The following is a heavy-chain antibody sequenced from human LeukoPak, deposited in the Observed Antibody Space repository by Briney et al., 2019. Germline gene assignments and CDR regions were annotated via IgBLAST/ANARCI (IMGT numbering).Heavy chain of an antibody. D-gene: IGHD2-2*01. V-gene: IGHV3-7*01. CDR3: ARDDCSSTSCYVEFDAFDI. Sequence: GGSLRLSCAASGFTFSSYWMSWVRQAPRKGLEWVANIKQDGSEKYYVDSVKGRFTIPRDNAKKSLYLQMNSLRAEDTAVYYCARDDCSSTSCYVEFDAFDIWGQGTMVTVSS. CDR2: IKQDGSEK. J-gene: IGHJ3*02. CDR1: GFTFSSYW.